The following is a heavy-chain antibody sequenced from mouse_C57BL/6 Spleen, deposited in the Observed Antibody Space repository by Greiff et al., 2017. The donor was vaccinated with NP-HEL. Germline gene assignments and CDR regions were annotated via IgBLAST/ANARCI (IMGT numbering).Heavy chain of an antibody. CDR1: GYTFTDYN. Sequence: EVQLQQSGPELVKPGASVKIPCKASGYTFTDYNMDWVKQSHGKSLEWIGDINPNNGGTIYNQKFKGKATLTVDKSSSTAYMELRSLTSEDTAVYYCARPLTGIFFDYWGQGTTLTVSS. V-gene: IGHV1-18*01. J-gene: IGHJ2*01. CDR2: INPNNGGT. D-gene: IGHD4-1*01. CDR3: ARPLTGIFFDY.